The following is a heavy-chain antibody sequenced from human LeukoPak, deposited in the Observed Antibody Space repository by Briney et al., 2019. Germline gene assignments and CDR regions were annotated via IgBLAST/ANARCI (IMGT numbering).Heavy chain of an antibody. D-gene: IGHD6-13*01. CDR2: INPSGGSA. V-gene: IGHV1-46*01. CDR1: GYTLTSYF. Sequence: ASVKVSCRASGYTLTSYFLHWVRQAPGQGLEWMGIINPSGGSASYAQKFQGRVTMTSDTSTSTVYMELSSLRSEDTAIYYCARGSRRIAASGRGAFDVWGQGTMVTVSS. J-gene: IGHJ3*01. CDR3: ARGSRRIAASGRGAFDV.